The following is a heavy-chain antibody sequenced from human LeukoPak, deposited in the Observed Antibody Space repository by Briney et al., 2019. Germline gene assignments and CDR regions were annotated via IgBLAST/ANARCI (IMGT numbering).Heavy chain of an antibody. J-gene: IGHJ4*02. CDR1: GGSFSGYY. D-gene: IGHD6-13*01. Sequence: SETLSLTCAVYGGSFSGYYWSWIRQPPGKGLEWIGEINHSGSTNYNPSLKSRVTISVDTSKNQFSLKLSSVTAADTAVYYCATVAAAGTDDYWGQGTLVTVSS. CDR2: INHSGST. V-gene: IGHV4-34*01. CDR3: ATVAAAGTDDY.